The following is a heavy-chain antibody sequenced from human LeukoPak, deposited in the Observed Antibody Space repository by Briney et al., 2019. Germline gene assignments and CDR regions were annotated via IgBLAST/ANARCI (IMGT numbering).Heavy chain of an antibody. Sequence: KPSETLSPTCIVTGGSIRSSSYYWGWIRQPQGKGLEWIGRIYYSGSTYYNPSLKSRVTISVDTSTNPFSLKLSSVTAADTAVYYCASQPYYDILTGYSHFDYWGQGILVTVSS. CDR2: IYYSGST. D-gene: IGHD3-9*01. CDR1: GGSIRSSSYY. J-gene: IGHJ4*02. V-gene: IGHV4-39*01. CDR3: ASQPYYDILTGYSHFDY.